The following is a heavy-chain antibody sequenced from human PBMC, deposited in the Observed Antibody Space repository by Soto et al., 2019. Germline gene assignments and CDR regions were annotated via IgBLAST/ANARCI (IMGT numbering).Heavy chain of an antibody. CDR2: IRAYNGNT. CDR1: GYTFTTYG. V-gene: IGHV1-18*01. J-gene: IGHJ6*02. Sequence: QVQLVQSGAAVKKPGASVKVSCKASGYTFTTYGFSWVGRAPGQGFEWMGWIRAYNGNTNYAQRLQGRVTMTTDTSTSTAYMELRSLRSDDTAVYYCASYHLNSYYYGMDVWGQGTTVTVSS. CDR3: ASYHLNSYYYGMDV.